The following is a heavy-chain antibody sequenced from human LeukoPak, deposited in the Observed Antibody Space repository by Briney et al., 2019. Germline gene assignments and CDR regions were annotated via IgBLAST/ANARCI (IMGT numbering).Heavy chain of an antibody. J-gene: IGHJ4*02. D-gene: IGHD3-3*01. V-gene: IGHV3-38-3*01. Sequence: GGSLRLSCAASGFTFSSYGMSWVRQAPGKGLEWVSAISGGSTYYADSRKGRFTISRDNSKNTLHLQMNSLRAEDTAVYYCARDFRSGLDYWGQGTLVTVSS. CDR3: ARDFRSGLDY. CDR1: GFTFSSYG. CDR2: ISGGST.